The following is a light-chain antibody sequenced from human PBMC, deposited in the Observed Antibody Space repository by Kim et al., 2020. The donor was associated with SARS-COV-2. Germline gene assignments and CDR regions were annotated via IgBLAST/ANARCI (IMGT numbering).Light chain of an antibody. V-gene: IGKV1-5*03. J-gene: IGKJ1*01. CDR2: KAS. CDR3: QQYNSYPWT. CDR1: HSISSL. Sequence: ASVGDRVTITCRASHSISSLLGWYQQKPGKAPKLLIYKASSLESGVPSRFSCSGSGTEFTLTISRLQPDDFATYYCQQYNSYPWTFGQGTKVDIK.